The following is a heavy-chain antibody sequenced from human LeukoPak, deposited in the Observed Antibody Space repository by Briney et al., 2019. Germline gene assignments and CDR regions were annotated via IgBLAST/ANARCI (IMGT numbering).Heavy chain of an antibody. Sequence: GASVKVSCKASGYTFTGYYMHWVRQAPGQGLEWMGWINPNSGGTNYAQKFQGRVTMTRDTSISTAYMELSRLRSDDTAVYYCARCQRGSGGSCYDYWGQGTLVTVSS. J-gene: IGHJ4*02. D-gene: IGHD2-15*01. CDR3: ARCQRGSGGSCYDY. CDR2: INPNSGGT. CDR1: GYTFTGYY. V-gene: IGHV1-2*02.